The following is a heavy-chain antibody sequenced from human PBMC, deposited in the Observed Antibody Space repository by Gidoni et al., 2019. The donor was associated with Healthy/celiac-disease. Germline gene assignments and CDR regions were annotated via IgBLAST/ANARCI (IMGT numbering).Heavy chain of an antibody. Sequence: EVQLLESGGGLVQPGGSLRLSCAASGFTFRSYAMSWVRQAPGKGLEWVSAISGSGGSTYYADSVKGRFTISRDNSKNTLYLQMNSLRAEDTAVYYCATHKNDYGDIRWFDPWGQGTLVTVSS. V-gene: IGHV3-23*01. D-gene: IGHD4-17*01. J-gene: IGHJ5*02. CDR3: ATHKNDYGDIRWFDP. CDR2: ISGSGGST. CDR1: GFTFRSYA.